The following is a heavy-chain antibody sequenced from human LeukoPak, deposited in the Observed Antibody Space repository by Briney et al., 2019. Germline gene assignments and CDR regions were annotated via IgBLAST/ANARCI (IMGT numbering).Heavy chain of an antibody. CDR2: ISYDGSNK. Sequence: PGGSLRLSCAASGFTFSSYAMHWVRQAPGKGLEWVAVISYDGSNKYYADSVKGRFTISRDNSKNTLYLQMNSLRAEDTAVYYCARDREYYGDYAFDYWGQGTLVTVSS. J-gene: IGHJ4*02. CDR1: GFTFSSYA. CDR3: ARDREYYGDYAFDY. D-gene: IGHD4-17*01. V-gene: IGHV3-30-3*01.